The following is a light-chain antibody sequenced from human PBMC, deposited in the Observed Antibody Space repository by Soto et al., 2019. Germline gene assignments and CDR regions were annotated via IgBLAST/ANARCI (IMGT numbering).Light chain of an antibody. Sequence: GAIVTITCRASQAISSALAWYQQKPGKPPKLLIYDASTLQSGVPSRFSGTASGTDFTLTINSLQPEDFATYYCQQFNNWPVTFGPGTKVDIK. V-gene: IGKV1D-13*01. CDR1: QAISSA. CDR2: DAS. CDR3: QQFNNWPVT. J-gene: IGKJ3*01.